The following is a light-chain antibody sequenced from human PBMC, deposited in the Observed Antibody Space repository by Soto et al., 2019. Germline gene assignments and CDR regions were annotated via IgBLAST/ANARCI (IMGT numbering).Light chain of an antibody. J-gene: IGLJ2*01. Sequence: QSVLTQGASVSGSPGQSITISCTGTSSDVGGYDYVSWYQQYPGKAPKLMIYDVSNRPSGVSTRFSGSKSGNTASLTISGLQAEDEADYYCSSYTSTTTGVVFGGGTKLTVL. CDR3: SSYTSTTTGVV. CDR2: DVS. V-gene: IGLV2-14*01. CDR1: SSDVGGYDY.